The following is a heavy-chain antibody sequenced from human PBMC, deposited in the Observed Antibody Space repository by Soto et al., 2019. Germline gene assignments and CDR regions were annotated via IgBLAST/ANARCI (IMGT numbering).Heavy chain of an antibody. V-gene: IGHV3-23*01. D-gene: IGHD3-10*01. CDR3: AKDEGPGFFRANQD. Sequence: PGGSLRLSCAASGFTFSSYAMSWVRQAPGKGLEWVSGISDSGVGTHYADSVKGRFTISRDNSKNMLDLQMNSLRAEDTAVYYCAKDEGPGFFRANQDWGQGTLVTVSS. J-gene: IGHJ4*02. CDR1: GFTFSSYA. CDR2: ISDSGVGT.